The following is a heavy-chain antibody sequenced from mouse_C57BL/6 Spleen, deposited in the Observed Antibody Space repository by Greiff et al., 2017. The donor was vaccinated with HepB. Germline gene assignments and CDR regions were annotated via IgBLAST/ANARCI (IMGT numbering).Heavy chain of an antibody. CDR2: IDPSDSET. V-gene: IGHV1-52*01. D-gene: IGHD4-1*02. J-gene: IGHJ2*01. Sequence: VQLQQPGAELVKPGASVKLSCKASGYTFTSYWMHWVKQRPIQGLEWIGNIDPSDSETHYNQKFKDKATLTVDKSSSTAYMQLSSLTSEDSAVYYCARFSTGYFDYWGQGTTLTVSS. CDR3: ARFSTGYFDY. CDR1: GYTFTSYW.